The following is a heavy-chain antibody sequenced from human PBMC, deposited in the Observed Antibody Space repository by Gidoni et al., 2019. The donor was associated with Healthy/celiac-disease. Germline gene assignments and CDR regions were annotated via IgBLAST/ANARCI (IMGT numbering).Heavy chain of an antibody. CDR3: ARVGYCSSTSCLPFDY. D-gene: IGHD2-2*01. CDR1: GGSISSGGYS. V-gene: IGHV4-30-2*01. J-gene: IGHJ4*02. Sequence: QLQLQESGSGLVKPSQTLSLTCAVSGGSISSGGYSWSWIRQPPGKGLEWIGYIYHSGSTYYNPSLKSRVTISVDRSKNQCSLKLSSVTAADTAVYYCARVGYCSSTSCLPFDYWGQGTLVTVSS. CDR2: IYHSGST.